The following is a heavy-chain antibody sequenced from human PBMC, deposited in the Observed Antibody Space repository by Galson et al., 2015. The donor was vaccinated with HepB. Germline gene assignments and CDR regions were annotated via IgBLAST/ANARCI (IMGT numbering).Heavy chain of an antibody. D-gene: IGHD3-10*01. Sequence: SLRLSCAASGFTFSSYGMHWVRQAPGKGLEWVAVISYDGSNKYYADSVKGRFTISRDNSKNTLYLQMNSLRAEDTAVYYCAKDSLHSPDYYGSGTYNWFDPWGQGTLVTVSS. CDR3: AKDSLHSPDYYGSGTYNWFDP. CDR2: ISYDGSNK. J-gene: IGHJ5*02. V-gene: IGHV3-30*18. CDR1: GFTFSSYG.